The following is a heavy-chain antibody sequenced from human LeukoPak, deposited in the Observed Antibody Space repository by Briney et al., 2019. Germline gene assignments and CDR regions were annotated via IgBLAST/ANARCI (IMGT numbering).Heavy chain of an antibody. D-gene: IGHD3-10*01. CDR1: GGPFSGFS. V-gene: IGHV4-34*01. J-gene: IGHJ5*02. CDR2: INDGGRT. CDR3: AQASSYTEAIRYNPSWFGP. Sequence: SETLSLTCANYGGPFSGFSWSWIRQPPGKGLEWIGEINDGGRTNYNPSLQSRVTISIDTSKNQFSLKLTSVTAADTAVYYCAQASSYTEAIRYNPSWFGPWGQGTLVTVSS.